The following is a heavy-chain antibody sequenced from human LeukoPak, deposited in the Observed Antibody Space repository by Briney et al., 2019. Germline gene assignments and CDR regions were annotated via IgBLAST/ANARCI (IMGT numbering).Heavy chain of an antibody. V-gene: IGHV4-30-2*01. CDR3: ARAIEQWLVRGVWFDP. CDR1: GGSISSGGYS. D-gene: IGHD6-19*01. J-gene: IGHJ5*02. Sequence: SETLSLTCAVSGGSISSGGYSWSWIRQPPGTGLEWIGYIYHSGSTYYNPSLKSRVTISVDRSKNQFSLKLSSVTAADTAVYYCARAIEQWLVRGVWFDPWGQGTLVTVCS. CDR2: IYHSGST.